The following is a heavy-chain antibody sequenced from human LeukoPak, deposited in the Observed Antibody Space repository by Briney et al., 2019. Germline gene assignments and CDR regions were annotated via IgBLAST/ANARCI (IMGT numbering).Heavy chain of an antibody. J-gene: IGHJ4*02. Sequence: PSETLSLTCAVYGGSFSGYYMSWIRQAPGKGLEWVSYISSSGSTIYYADSVKGRFTISRDNAKNSLYLQMNSLRAEDTAVYYCARMPRVWGSRWVDYWGQGTLVTVSS. D-gene: IGHD3-16*01. CDR2: ISSSGSTI. CDR1: GGSFSGYY. CDR3: ARMPRVWGSRWVDY. V-gene: IGHV3-11*04.